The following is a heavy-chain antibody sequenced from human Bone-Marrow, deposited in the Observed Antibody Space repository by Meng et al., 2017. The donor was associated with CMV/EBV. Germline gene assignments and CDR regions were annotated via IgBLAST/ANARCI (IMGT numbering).Heavy chain of an antibody. CDR3: AHRRVGSGYDPWFDP. CDR1: VFSLSTSGVV. V-gene: IGHV2-5*01. CDR2: IYWNDHK. J-gene: IGHJ5*02. Sequence: VFSLSTSGVVVRWIRQPPGKALEWLALIYWNDHKRSSPSLKSRLTITKDTSKNQVVLTLTNMDPVDTATYYCAHRRVGSGYDPWFDPWGQGTLVTVSS. D-gene: IGHD5-12*01.